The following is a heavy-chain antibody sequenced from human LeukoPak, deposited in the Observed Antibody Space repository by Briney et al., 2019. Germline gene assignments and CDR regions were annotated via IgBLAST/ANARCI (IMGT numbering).Heavy chain of an antibody. CDR2: MNPNSGNT. D-gene: IGHD6-13*01. Sequence: ASVKVSCKASGYTFTSYDINWVRQATGQGLEWMGWMNPNSGNTGFAQKFQGRVTMTRNTSISTAYMELSSLRSEDTAVYYCARGRSSSSWSSPDVWGKGTTVTVSS. V-gene: IGHV1-8*01. CDR3: ARGRSSSSWSSPDV. J-gene: IGHJ6*04. CDR1: GYTFTSYD.